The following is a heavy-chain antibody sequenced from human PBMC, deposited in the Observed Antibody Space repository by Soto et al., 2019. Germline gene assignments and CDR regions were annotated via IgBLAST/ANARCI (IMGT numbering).Heavy chain of an antibody. CDR2: IWNDGIRK. D-gene: IGHD2-8*01. CDR3: ARDDDNEANAFDY. V-gene: IGHV3-33*01. CDR1: GFTFSRYG. J-gene: IGHJ4*02. Sequence: QVQLVESGGGVVQPGTSLRLSCAASGFTFSRYGMQWVRQAPGKGLEWVALIWNDGIRKVYVDSVKGRFSISRDNSKNTLELKMNSLRAEDTAVYYYARDDDNEANAFDYWGPGTLVTVSS.